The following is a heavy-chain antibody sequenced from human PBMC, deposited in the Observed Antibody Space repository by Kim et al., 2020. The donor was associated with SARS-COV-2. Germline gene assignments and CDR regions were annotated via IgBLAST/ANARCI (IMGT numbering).Heavy chain of an antibody. J-gene: IGHJ4*02. D-gene: IGHD2-2*01. V-gene: IGHV3-74*01. CDR3: ARWRDYCSRTSCYSDY. CDR2: INSDGSST. CDR1: GFTFSDYW. Sequence: EGSLRLSCAASGFTFSDYWMHWVRQVPGKGLVWVSRINSDGSSTNYADSVKGRFTVSRDNAKNTLYLQMNSLTGEDTAVYYCARWRDYCSRTSCYSDYWGQGTPVTVSS.